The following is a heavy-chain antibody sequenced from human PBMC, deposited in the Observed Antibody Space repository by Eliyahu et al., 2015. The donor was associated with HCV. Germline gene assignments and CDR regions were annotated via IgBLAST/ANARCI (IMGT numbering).Heavy chain of an antibody. CDR1: GFTFSKAW. CDR3: TTGAPGGFDYYLDV. Sequence: EVQLVESGGGLVKPGGSLRLSCAASGFTFSKAWMSWVRQAPGKGLEWIGRIKSKNDGWTTEFAAPVKGRFTISRDDSKSTLYLQMNSLKTEDTAVYYCTTGAPGGFDYYLDVWGQGTTVTVSS. J-gene: IGHJ6*03. D-gene: IGHD3-10*01. V-gene: IGHV3-15*01. CDR2: IKSKNDGWTT.